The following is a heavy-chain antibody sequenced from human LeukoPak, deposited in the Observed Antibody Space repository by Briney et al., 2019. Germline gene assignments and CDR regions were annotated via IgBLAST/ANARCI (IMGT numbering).Heavy chain of an antibody. CDR1: GYTFTGYY. V-gene: IGHV1-2*02. J-gene: IGHJ5*02. Sequence: GASVKVSCKASGYTFTGYYMHWVRQAPGQGLEWMGWINPNSGGTNYAQKFQGRVTMTRDTSISTAYMELSRLRSDDTAVYYCARARIPRRFLYWFDPWGQGTLVTVSS. D-gene: IGHD2-2*02. CDR2: INPNSGGT. CDR3: ARARIPRRFLYWFDP.